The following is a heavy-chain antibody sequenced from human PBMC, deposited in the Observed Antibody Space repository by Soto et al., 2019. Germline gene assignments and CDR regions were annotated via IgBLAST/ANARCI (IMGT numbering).Heavy chain of an antibody. J-gene: IGHJ4*02. V-gene: IGHV3-30*18. CDR3: AKSAAPASSGYYLHFDY. Sequence: QVQLVESGGGVVQPGRSLRLSCAASGFTFSSYGMHWVRQAPGKGLEWVAVISYDGSNKYYADSVKGRFTISRDNSKNTLYLQMNSLTAEDTAVYYCAKSAAPASSGYYLHFDYWGQGTLVTVSS. CDR1: GFTFSSYG. CDR2: ISYDGSNK. D-gene: IGHD3-22*01.